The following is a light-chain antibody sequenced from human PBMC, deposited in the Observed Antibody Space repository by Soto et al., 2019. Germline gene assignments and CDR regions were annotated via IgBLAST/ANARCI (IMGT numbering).Light chain of an antibody. CDR2: GAS. J-gene: IGKJ4*01. Sequence: EIVMTQSPATLSVSPGERATLSCRASQSVGSNLAWYQQKPGQAPRLLIYGASTRATGIPARFSGSGSVTEFTLTISSLQSEDFAVYYCQQYNKWPPLTFGGGTKVEIK. CDR3: QQYNKWPPLT. V-gene: IGKV3-15*01. CDR1: QSVGSN.